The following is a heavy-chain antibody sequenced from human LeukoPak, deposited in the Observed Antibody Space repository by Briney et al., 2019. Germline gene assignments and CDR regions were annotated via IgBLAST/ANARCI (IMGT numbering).Heavy chain of an antibody. V-gene: IGHV3-23*01. D-gene: IGHD3-3*01. Sequence: PGGSLRLSCAASGFTFSSYAMSWVRQAPGKGLEWVSAISGSGGSTYYADSVKGRFTISRDNSRNTLYLQMNSLRAEDTAVYYCAKDLDPYYDFWSGYYFSGYYYGMDVWGQGTTVTVSS. CDR1: GFTFSSYA. J-gene: IGHJ6*02. CDR3: AKDLDPYYDFWSGYYFSGYYYGMDV. CDR2: ISGSGGST.